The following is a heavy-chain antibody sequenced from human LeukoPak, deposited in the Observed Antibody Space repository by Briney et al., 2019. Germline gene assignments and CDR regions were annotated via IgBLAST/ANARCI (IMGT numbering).Heavy chain of an antibody. J-gene: IGHJ4*02. CDR3: ARVWDGYSGEDY. D-gene: IGHD5-18*01. V-gene: IGHV3-48*01. CDR2: ITSSSSTI. CDR1: GFTFSNYN. Sequence: PGGSLRLSCAASGFTFSNYNMIWVRQAPGKGLECNSYITSSSSTIHYADSVKGRLTISRDNAKKSLYLQMNSLRADDTAVYYCARVWDGYSGEDYWGQGSLVTVSS.